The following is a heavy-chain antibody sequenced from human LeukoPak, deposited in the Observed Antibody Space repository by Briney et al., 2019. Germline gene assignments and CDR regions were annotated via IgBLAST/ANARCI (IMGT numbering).Heavy chain of an antibody. D-gene: IGHD3-16*02. CDR2: IKQDGSEK. V-gene: IGHV3-7*01. CDR3: ARGGSGYDYVWGSYRTGYAFDI. CDR1: GFTFSSYW. Sequence: PGGSLRLSCAASGFTFSSYWMSWVRQAPGKGLEWVANIKQDGSEKYYVDSVKGRFTISRDNAKNSLYLQMNGLRAEDTAVYYCARGGSGYDYVWGSYRTGYAFDIWGQGTMVTVSS. J-gene: IGHJ3*02.